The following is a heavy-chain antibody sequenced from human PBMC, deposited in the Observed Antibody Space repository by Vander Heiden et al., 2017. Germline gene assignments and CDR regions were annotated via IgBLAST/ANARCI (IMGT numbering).Heavy chain of an antibody. J-gene: IGHJ4*02. CDR2: ISWNGGTI. CDR1: GFTFDGYA. CDR3: AKDRSSSFDY. D-gene: IGHD6-6*01. Sequence: EVQLVESGGGLLQPGRSLRLSCAASGFTFDGYAMHWVRQAPGKGLEWVSGISWNGGTIGYADSVKGRFTISRDNAKNSLYLQMNSLRPEDTALYYCAKDRSSSFDYWGQGTLVTASS. V-gene: IGHV3-9*01.